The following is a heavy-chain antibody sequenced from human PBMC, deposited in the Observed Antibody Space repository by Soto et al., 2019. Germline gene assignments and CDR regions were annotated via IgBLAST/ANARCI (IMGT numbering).Heavy chain of an antibody. V-gene: IGHV1-69*06. CDR1: GGTFSSYA. J-gene: IGHJ4*02. CDR3: ASGEFWRDNHPQYDFEY. CDR2: IIPIFGTA. D-gene: IGHD3-10*01. Sequence: ASVKVSCKASGGTFSSYAISWVRQAPGQGLEWMGGIIPIFGTANYAQKFQGRVTITADKSTSTAYMELSSLRSEDTAVYYCASGEFWRDNHPQYDFEYWGQGTLVTVYS.